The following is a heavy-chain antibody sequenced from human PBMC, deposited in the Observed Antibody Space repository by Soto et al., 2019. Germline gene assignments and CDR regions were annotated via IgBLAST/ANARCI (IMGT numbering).Heavy chain of an antibody. Sequence: ASVKVSCKASGYTFTSYYMHWVRQAPGQGLEWMGIINPNGGSTSYAQKFQGRVTMTRDTSTSTVYMELSSLRSEDTAVYYCARASLITDAFEIWGQGTMVTVSS. J-gene: IGHJ3*02. CDR2: INPNGGST. CDR3: ARASLITDAFEI. V-gene: IGHV1-46*01. CDR1: GYTFTSYY.